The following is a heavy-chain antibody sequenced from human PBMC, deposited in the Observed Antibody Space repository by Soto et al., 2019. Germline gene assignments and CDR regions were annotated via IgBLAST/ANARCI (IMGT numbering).Heavy chain of an antibody. J-gene: IGHJ4*02. CDR1: GGSFSGYY. CDR3: ARGPYESDYIFDY. Sequence: SETLSLTCAVYGGSFSGYYWSWIRQPPGKGLEWIGEINHSGSTNYNPSLKSRVTISVDTSKNQFSLKLSSVTAADTAVYYCARGPYESDYIFDYWGQGTLVTVSS. V-gene: IGHV4-34*01. CDR2: INHSGST. D-gene: IGHD4-17*01.